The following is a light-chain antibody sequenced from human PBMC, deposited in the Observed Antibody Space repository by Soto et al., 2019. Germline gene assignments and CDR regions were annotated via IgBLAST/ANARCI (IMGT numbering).Light chain of an antibody. CDR1: QSISSW. V-gene: IGKV1-5*01. Sequence: DIQMTQSPSTLSASVGDRVTITCRASQSISSWLAWYRQKPGKAPKLLIYDASSLESGVPSRFSGSGSGTEFTLTISSLQPDDFATYYCQQYNSYLPYTFGQGTKLEIK. CDR3: QQYNSYLPYT. J-gene: IGKJ2*01. CDR2: DAS.